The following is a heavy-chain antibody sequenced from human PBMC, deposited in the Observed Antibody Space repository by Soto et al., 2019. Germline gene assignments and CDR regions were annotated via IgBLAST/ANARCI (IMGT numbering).Heavy chain of an antibody. CDR2: IKTKVESYAT. D-gene: IGHD2-15*01. J-gene: IGHJ5*02. Sequence: EVQLVESGGGLVQPGGSLKLSCAASGFTLSGFDIHWVRQASGEGLEWVGRIKTKVESYATGVAASVQGRFTISRDDSKNTAYLQMNSLKSEDTAVYYCTRRSCSGGGCYSDFDPWGQGTLVTVSS. CDR3: TRRSCSGGGCYSDFDP. V-gene: IGHV3-73*01. CDR1: GFTLSGFD.